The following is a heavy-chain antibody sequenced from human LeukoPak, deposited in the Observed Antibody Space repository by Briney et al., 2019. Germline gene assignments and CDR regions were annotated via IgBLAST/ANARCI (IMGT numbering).Heavy chain of an antibody. J-gene: IGHJ4*02. CDR3: ARDAGSGYFDY. CDR2: ISSSSSTI. CDR1: GFTFGTYA. D-gene: IGHD6-19*01. V-gene: IGHV3-48*02. Sequence: GGSLRLSCAASGFTFGTYAMNWVRQAPGKGLEWVAYISSSSSTIYFPDSVKGRFTISRDNAKNSLYLQMNGLRDEDTAVYYCARDAGSGYFDYWGQGTLVTVSS.